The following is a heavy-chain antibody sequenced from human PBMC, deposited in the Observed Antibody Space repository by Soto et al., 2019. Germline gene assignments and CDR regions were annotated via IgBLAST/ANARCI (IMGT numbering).Heavy chain of an antibody. CDR3: ARHEATYYNFYGMDV. CDR2: IHPGESDT. V-gene: IGHV5-51*01. J-gene: IGHJ6*02. CDR1: GYSFTTYW. Sequence: EEQLVQSGAEVKKPGESLKISCKSYGYSFTTYWIAWVRQMPGKGLEWMGSIHPGESDTRYSPSFQGQVTISADRSITTAYLQWSSLKASDTAMYYCARHEATYYNFYGMDVWGQGPTVTVSS.